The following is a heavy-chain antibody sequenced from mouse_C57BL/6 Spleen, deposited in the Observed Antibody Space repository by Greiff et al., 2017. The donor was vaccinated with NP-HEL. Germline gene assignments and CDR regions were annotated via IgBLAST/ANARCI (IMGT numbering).Heavy chain of an antibody. CDR2: INPNYGTT. Sequence: VQLQQSGPELVKPGASVKISCKASGYSFTDYNMNWVKQSNGKSLEWIGVINPNYGTTSYNQKFKGKATLTVDQSSSTAYMQLNSLTSEDSAVDYCAGGLLRSGFYYAMDYWGQGTSVTVSS. J-gene: IGHJ4*01. CDR1: GYSFTDYN. CDR3: AGGLLRSGFYYAMDY. V-gene: IGHV1-39*01. D-gene: IGHD1-1*01.